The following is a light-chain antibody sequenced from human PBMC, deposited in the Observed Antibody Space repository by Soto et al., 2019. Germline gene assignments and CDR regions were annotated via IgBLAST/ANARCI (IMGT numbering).Light chain of an antibody. CDR3: QQYNDRPFT. V-gene: IGKV3-15*01. J-gene: IGKJ3*01. CDR1: QTVSSN. Sequence: EIVMTQSPATLPVSPGERATLSCRASQTVSSNLAWYQQKPGQAPRLLIYAASTRATDIPARFSGSWSGTEFTLSISSLQSEDFAVYYCQQYNDRPFTFGPGTKVAIK. CDR2: AAS.